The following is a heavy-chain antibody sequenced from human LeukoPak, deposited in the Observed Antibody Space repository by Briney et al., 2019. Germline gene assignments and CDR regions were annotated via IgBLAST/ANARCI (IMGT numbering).Heavy chain of an antibody. CDR1: GFTFSNYW. J-gene: IGHJ4*02. CDR2: INTDGSTT. CDR3: ASLKSDN. Sequence: TGGSLRLSCAASGFTFSNYWMHWVRQAPGKGLVWVSRINTDGSTTNYADAVKGRFTISRDNAKNALYLQMNSLRAEDTAVYYCASLKSDNWGRGTLVSVSS. V-gene: IGHV3-74*01. D-gene: IGHD2-21*01.